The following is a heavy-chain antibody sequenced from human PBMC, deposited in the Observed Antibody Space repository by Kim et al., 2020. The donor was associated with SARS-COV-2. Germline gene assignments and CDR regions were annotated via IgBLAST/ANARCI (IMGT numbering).Heavy chain of an antibody. V-gene: IGHV3-30*07. CDR3: ARDPVVPAAISYYYYGMDV. D-gene: IGHD2-2*02. Sequence: GRFTISRDNSKNTLYLQMNSLRAEDTAVYYCARDPVVPAAISYYYYGMDVWGQGTTVTVSS. J-gene: IGHJ6*02.